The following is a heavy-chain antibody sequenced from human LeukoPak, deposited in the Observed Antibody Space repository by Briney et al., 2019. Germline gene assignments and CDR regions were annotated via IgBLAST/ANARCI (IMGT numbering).Heavy chain of an antibody. CDR2: IYTSGST. Sequence: SETLSLTCTVSGGSISSYYWSWIRQPAGKGLEWIGRIYTSGSTNYNPSLKSRVTMSVDTSKNQFSLKLSSVTAADTAVYYCARVPLWFGEFPFFDYWGQGTLVTVSS. J-gene: IGHJ4*02. CDR3: ARVPLWFGEFPFFDY. V-gene: IGHV4-4*07. CDR1: GGSISSYY. D-gene: IGHD3-10*01.